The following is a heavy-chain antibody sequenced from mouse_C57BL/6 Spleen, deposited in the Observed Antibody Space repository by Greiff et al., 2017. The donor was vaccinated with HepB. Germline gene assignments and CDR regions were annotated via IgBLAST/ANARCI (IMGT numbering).Heavy chain of an antibody. V-gene: IGHV1-64*01. CDR2: IHPNSGST. J-gene: IGHJ2*01. CDR3: ARGGEPYQYYFDY. Sequence: QVQLKQPGAELVKPGASVKLSCKASGYTFTSYWMHWVKQRPGQGLEWIGMIHPNSGSTNYNEKFKSKATLTVDKSSSTAYMQLSSLTSEDSAVYYCARGGEPYQYYFDYWGQGTTLTVSS. CDR1: GYTFTSYW.